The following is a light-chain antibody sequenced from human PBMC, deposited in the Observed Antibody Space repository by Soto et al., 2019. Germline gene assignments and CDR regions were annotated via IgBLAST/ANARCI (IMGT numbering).Light chain of an antibody. CDR1: QSVSSS. CDR2: GAS. CDR3: QQYNNWPPYT. Sequence: EIVLTQSPGTLSLSPGERSTLSCMASQSVSSSFLTWYQQKPGQAPRLLIYGASTRATGIPARFSGSGSGTEFTLTISSLQSEDYAVYYCQQYNNWPPYTFGPGTKVEIK. J-gene: IGKJ2*01. V-gene: IGKV3-15*01.